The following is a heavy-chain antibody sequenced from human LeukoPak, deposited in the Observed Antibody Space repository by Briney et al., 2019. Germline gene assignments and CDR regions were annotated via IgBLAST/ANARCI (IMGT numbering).Heavy chain of an antibody. V-gene: IGHV3-7*01. CDR2: INLDGSEK. CDR3: ARGITSGPRRYDVRNFDY. J-gene: IGHJ4*02. CDR1: GFIFSTSW. Sequence: HPGGSLRLSCTASGFIFSTSWMTWVRQAPGKGLEWVAYINLDGSEKYYVDSVKGRFTISRDNAKNSLYLQMNSLRAEDTAVYYCARGITSGPRRYDVRNFDYWGQGTPVTVSS. D-gene: IGHD3-3*01.